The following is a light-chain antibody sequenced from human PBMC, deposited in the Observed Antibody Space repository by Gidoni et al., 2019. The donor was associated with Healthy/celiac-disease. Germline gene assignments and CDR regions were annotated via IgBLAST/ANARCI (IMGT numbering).Light chain of an antibody. Sequence: SYVLTPPPSVSVAPGKTARITCGGNNIGSKSVHWYQQRPGQAPVLVIYYDSDRHSGIPERFSGSNSGNTATLTISRVEAGDEADYYCQVWDSSSDHVVFGGGTKLTVL. CDR3: QVWDSSSDHVV. J-gene: IGLJ2*01. CDR2: YDS. V-gene: IGLV3-21*04. CDR1: NIGSKS.